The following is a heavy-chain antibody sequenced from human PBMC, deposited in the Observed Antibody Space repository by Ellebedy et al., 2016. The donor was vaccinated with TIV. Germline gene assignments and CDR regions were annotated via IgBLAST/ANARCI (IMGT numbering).Heavy chain of an antibody. CDR2: ISGSGGST. V-gene: IGHV3-23*01. CDR1: GFTFSSYA. CDR3: AKNREYSSSPSLVN. J-gene: IGHJ4*01. D-gene: IGHD6-6*01. Sequence: GESLKISCAASGFTFSSYAMNWVRQAPGKGLKWVSGISGSGGSTYYADSVKGRFTISRANSRNIVYLQMNSLRAEDTALYYCAKNREYSSSPSLVNWGQGTLVTVSS.